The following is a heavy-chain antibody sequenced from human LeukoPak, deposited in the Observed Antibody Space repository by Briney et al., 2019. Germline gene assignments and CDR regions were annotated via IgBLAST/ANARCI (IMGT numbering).Heavy chain of an antibody. V-gene: IGHV3-21*01. D-gene: IGHD5-18*01. J-gene: IGHJ4*02. CDR1: GFTFSSYS. CDR2: ISSSSSYI. Sequence: GGSLRLSCAASGFTFSSYSMNWVRQAPGKGLEWVSSISSSSSYIYYADSVKGRFTISRDNAKNSLYLQMNSLRAEDTAVYYCARDGGTAMVTYYFDYWGQGTLVTVSS. CDR3: ARDGGTAMVTYYFDY.